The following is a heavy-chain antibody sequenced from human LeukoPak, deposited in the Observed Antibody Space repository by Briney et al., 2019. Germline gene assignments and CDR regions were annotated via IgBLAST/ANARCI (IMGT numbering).Heavy chain of an antibody. CDR2: IIPIFGTA. CDR1: GGTFSSYA. CDR3: ATPRGDSNYPLDDAFDI. Sequence: SVKASCKASGGTFSSYAISWVRQAPGQGLEWMGGIIPIFGTANYAQKLQGRVTITADESTSTAYMELSSLRSEDTAVYYCATPRGDSNYPLDDAFDIWGQGTMVTVSS. D-gene: IGHD4-11*01. V-gene: IGHV1-69*01. J-gene: IGHJ3*02.